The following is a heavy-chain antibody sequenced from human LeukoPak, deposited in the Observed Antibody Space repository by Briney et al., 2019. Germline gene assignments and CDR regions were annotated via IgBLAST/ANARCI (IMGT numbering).Heavy chain of an antibody. CDR1: GGSISSSSYY. CDR3: ARLRRYFDWLLDARGAFDI. V-gene: IGHV4-39*01. D-gene: IGHD3-9*01. CDR2: IYYSRST. J-gene: IGHJ3*02. Sequence: SETLSLTCTVSGGSISSSSYYWGWIRQPPGKGLEWIGSIYYSRSTYYNPSLKSRVTISVDTSKNQFSLKPSSVTAADTAVYYCARLRRYFDWLLDARGAFDIWGQGTMVTVSS.